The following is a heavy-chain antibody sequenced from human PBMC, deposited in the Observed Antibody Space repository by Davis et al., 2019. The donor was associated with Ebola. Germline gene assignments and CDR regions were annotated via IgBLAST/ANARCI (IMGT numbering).Heavy chain of an antibody. D-gene: IGHD5-24*01. V-gene: IGHV3-30*04. Sequence: GESLKISCAASGFSFSSYVLHWVRQAPGRGLEWVAVISYDGSNKYYADSVKGRFTISRDNSKNTLYLQMNSLRAEDTAVYYCARGLRDGYYYWGQGTLVTVSS. CDR1: GFSFSSYV. CDR2: ISYDGSNK. CDR3: ARGLRDGYYY. J-gene: IGHJ4*02.